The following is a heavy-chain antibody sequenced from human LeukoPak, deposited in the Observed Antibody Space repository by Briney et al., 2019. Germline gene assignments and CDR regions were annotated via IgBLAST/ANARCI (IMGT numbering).Heavy chain of an antibody. J-gene: IGHJ4*02. CDR2: VNSDGGST. Sequence: GWSLRLSCSASGFTFSTYAMHWVRQAPGKGLEYVSAVNSDGGSTYYADSVKGRFTISRDNSKNTVYLQMSSLRVEDTAVYYCAKETFTVTSPFDCWGQGTLVTVSS. CDR3: AKETFTVTSPFDC. CDR1: GFTFSTYA. V-gene: IGHV3-64D*09. D-gene: IGHD3-16*01.